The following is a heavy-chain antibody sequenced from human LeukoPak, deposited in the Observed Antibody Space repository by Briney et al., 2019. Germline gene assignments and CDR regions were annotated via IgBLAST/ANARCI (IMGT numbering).Heavy chain of an antibody. V-gene: IGHV4-4*07. J-gene: IGHJ2*01. CDR3: ARTSYGDHWYFDL. Sequence: SETLSLTCTVSIGSISTYYWNWIRQPAGKGLERMGRMYTSGSPNYNPSLKSRVTMSVHTSKNQFSLKLSSVTAADTAVYYCARTSYGDHWYFDLWGRGTLVTVSS. CDR1: IGSISTYY. CDR2: MYTSGSP. D-gene: IGHD4-17*01.